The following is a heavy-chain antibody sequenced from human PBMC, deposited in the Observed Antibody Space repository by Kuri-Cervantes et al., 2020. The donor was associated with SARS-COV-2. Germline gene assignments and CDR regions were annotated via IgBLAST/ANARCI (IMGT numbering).Heavy chain of an antibody. Sequence: GESLKISCTASGFTFGDYAMSWVRQAPGKGLEWVGFIRSKAYGGTTEYAASVKGRFTISRDDSKSIAYLQMNSLKTEDTAVYYCTRASQYYYDSSGYYGWWGQGTLVTVSS. D-gene: IGHD3-22*01. CDR1: GFTFGDYA. V-gene: IGHV3-49*04. J-gene: IGHJ4*02. CDR2: IRSKAYGGTT. CDR3: TRASQYYYDSSGYYGW.